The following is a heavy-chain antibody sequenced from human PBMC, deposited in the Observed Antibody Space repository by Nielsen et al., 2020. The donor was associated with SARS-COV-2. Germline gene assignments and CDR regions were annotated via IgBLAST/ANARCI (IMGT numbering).Heavy chain of an antibody. J-gene: IGHJ1*01. CDR2: ISSSGRYT. V-gene: IGHV3-11*03. CDR1: GFTFSSYW. Sequence: GGSLRLSCAASGFTFSSYWMSWIRQAPGKGLEWISYISSSGRYTNHADSLKGRFTISRDNAKNSLYLQMNSLRADDTAIYYCAKSGYCNGGICYSTEYFQDWGQGTLVTVSS. CDR3: AKSGYCNGGICYSTEYFQD. D-gene: IGHD2-15*01.